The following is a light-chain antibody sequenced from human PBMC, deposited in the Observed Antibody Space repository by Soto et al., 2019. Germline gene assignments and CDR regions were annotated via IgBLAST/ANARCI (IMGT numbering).Light chain of an antibody. V-gene: IGKV3-15*01. CDR1: QSVSSN. J-gene: IGKJ1*01. Sequence: IIMTQSPATLSVSPGERASLSCRASQSVSSNLAWYQQKPGQAPRLLIYAASTRATGISTRFSGSGSGTEFTLTISSLQSEDFAIYYCQQSTEWPTLAFGQTTKVDIK. CDR2: AAS. CDR3: QQSTEWPTLA.